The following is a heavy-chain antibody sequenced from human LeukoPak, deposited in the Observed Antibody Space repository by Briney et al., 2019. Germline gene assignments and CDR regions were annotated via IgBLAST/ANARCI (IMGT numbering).Heavy chain of an antibody. V-gene: IGHV3-66*01. CDR2: IYSGGST. Sequence: GKSLRLSCAASGFTFSRYAIQWIRQAPGKGLEWVSVIYSGGSTYYADSVKGRFTISRDNSKNTLYLQMNSLRAEDTAVYYCARSGTGDSAFDIWGQGTMVTVSS. CDR1: GFTFSRYA. CDR3: ARSGTGDSAFDI. D-gene: IGHD7-27*01. J-gene: IGHJ3*02.